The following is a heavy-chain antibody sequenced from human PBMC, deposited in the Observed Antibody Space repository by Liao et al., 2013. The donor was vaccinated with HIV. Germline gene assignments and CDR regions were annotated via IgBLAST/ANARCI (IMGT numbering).Heavy chain of an antibody. CDR1: GGSISGYY. Sequence: QVQLQESGPGLVKPSETLSLTCTVSGGSISGYYWNWIRQPAGKGLEWIGRTHTSGSLNFKPSLKSRVTMSVDTTKNQFSLRLSSVTAADTAVYYCARSKGTIAVTGVFDYWGQGALVTVSS. CDR3: ARSKGTIAVTGVFDY. J-gene: IGHJ4*02. CDR2: THTSGSL. V-gene: IGHV4-4*07. D-gene: IGHD6-19*01.